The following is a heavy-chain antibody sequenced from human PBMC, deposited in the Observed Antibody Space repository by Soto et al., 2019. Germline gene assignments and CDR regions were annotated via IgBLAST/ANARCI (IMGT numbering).Heavy chain of an antibody. CDR3: ARASMVRGVISY. V-gene: IGHV4-34*01. J-gene: IGHJ4*02. Sequence: SETLSLTCAVYGGSFSGYYWSWIRQPPGKGLEWIGEINHSGSTKYNPSLKSRVTISVDTSKNQFSLKLSSVTAADTAVYYCARASMVRGVISYWGQGALVTVSS. CDR1: GGSFSGYY. D-gene: IGHD3-10*01. CDR2: INHSGST.